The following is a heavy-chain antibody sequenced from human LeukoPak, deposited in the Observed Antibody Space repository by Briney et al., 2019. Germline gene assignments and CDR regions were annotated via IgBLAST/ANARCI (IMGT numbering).Heavy chain of an antibody. J-gene: IGHJ3*02. Sequence: SETLSLTCAVSGGSISSGGYSWSWILQPPGKGLEWIGYIYYSGSTYYNPSLKSRVTISVDTSKNQFSLKLSSVTAADTAVYYCARQARYCSGGSCYEQDIWGQGTMVTVSS. V-gene: IGHV4-30-4*07. D-gene: IGHD2-15*01. CDR2: IYYSGST. CDR3: ARQARYCSGGSCYEQDI. CDR1: GGSISSGGYS.